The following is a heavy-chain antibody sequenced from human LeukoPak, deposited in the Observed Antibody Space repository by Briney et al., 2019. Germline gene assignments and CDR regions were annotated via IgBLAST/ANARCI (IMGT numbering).Heavy chain of an antibody. CDR3: AKSGWGLFDY. CDR2: ISYEVSNK. D-gene: IGHD6-19*01. J-gene: IGHJ4*02. Sequence: GGSLRLSCAASGFTFSSYAMHWVRQAPGKGLEWVGVISYEVSNKYYADSVKGRFTISRDNSKSTLYLQMNSLRAEDTAVYRCAKSGWGLFDYWGQGTLVTVSS. V-gene: IGHV3-30*04. CDR1: GFTFSSYA.